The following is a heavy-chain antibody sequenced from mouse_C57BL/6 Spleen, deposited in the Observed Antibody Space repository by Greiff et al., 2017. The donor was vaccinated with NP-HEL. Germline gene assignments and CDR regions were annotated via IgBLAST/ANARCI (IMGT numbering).Heavy chain of an antibody. V-gene: IGHV1-22*01. CDR1: GYTFTDYN. J-gene: IGHJ3*01. D-gene: IGHD2-4*01. Sequence: EVQLQQSGPELVKPGASVKMSCKASGYTFTDYNMHWVKQSHGKSLEWIGYINPNNGGTSYNQKFKGKATWTVNKSSSTAYMELRSLTSEDSAVYYCARSGRYYDYDGGFAYWGQGTLVTVSA. CDR2: INPNNGGT. CDR3: ARSGRYYDYDGGFAY.